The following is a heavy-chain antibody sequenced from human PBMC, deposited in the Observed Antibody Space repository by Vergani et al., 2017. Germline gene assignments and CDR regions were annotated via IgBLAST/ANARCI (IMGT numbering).Heavy chain of an antibody. CDR3: AKTAVLMEGGRLDKFDY. CDR2: IRSKANSYAT. CDR1: GFTFSGSA. J-gene: IGHJ4*02. Sequence: EVQLVESGGGLVQPGGSLKLSCAASGFTFSGSAMHWVRQASGKGLEWVGRIRSKANSYATAYAASVKGRFTISRDDSKNTAYLQMNSLKTEDTAVYYCAKTAVLMEGGRLDKFDYWGQGTLVTVSS. D-gene: IGHD2-8*01. V-gene: IGHV3-73*02.